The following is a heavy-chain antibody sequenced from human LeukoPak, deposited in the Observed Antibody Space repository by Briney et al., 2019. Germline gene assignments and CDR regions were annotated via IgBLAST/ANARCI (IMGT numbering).Heavy chain of an antibody. CDR2: ISYDGSNK. CDR1: GFTFSSYG. CDR3: AREAVAVAGTPFAYYYYGMDV. V-gene: IGHV3-30*03. J-gene: IGHJ6*02. D-gene: IGHD6-19*01. Sequence: GGSLRLSCAASGFTFSSYGMHWVRQAPGKGLEWVAVISYDGSNKYYADSVKGRFTISRDNSKNTLYLQMNSLRAEDTAVYYCAREAVAVAGTPFAYYYYGMDVWGQGTTVTVSS.